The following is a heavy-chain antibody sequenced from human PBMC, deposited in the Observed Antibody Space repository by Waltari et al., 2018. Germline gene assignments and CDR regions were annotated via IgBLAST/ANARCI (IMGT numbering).Heavy chain of an antibody. V-gene: IGHV1-24*01. CDR1: GYTLTELS. J-gene: IGHJ3*02. D-gene: IGHD3-10*01. Sequence: QVQLVQSGAEVKKPGASVKVSCKVSGYTLTELSMHWVRQAPGKGLEWMGGFDPEDGETIYAQKFQGRVTMTEDTSTDTAYMELCSLRSEDTAVYYCATEGILLWFREFSASGAFDIWGQGTMVTVSS. CDR3: ATEGILLWFREFSASGAFDI. CDR2: FDPEDGET.